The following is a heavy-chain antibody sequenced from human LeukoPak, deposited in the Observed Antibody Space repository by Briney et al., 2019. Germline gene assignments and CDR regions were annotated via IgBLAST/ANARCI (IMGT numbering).Heavy chain of an antibody. CDR2: ISAYNGNT. J-gene: IGHJ6*03. Sequence: ASVKVSCKASGGTFSNYAISWVRQAPGQGLEWMGWISAYNGNTNYAQKLQGRVTMTTDTSTSTAYMELRSLRSDDTAVYYCARFAGSGSYYSYYYYYMDVWGKGTTVTISS. CDR3: ARFAGSGSYYSYYYYYMDV. CDR1: GGTFSNYA. D-gene: IGHD3-10*01. V-gene: IGHV1-18*01.